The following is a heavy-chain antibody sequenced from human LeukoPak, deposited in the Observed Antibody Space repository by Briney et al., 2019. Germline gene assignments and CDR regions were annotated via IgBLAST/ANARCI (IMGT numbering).Heavy chain of an antibody. CDR3: ARQRERGVNGGAFDI. V-gene: IGHV4-34*01. CDR1: GGSFSGYY. CDR2: INHSGST. J-gene: IGHJ3*02. D-gene: IGHD3-10*01. Sequence: PSETLSLTCAVYGGSFSGYYWSWIRQPPGKGLEWIREINHSGSTNYNPSLKSRVTISVDTSKNQFSLRLSSVTAADTAVYYCARQRERGVNGGAFDIWGQGTMVTISS.